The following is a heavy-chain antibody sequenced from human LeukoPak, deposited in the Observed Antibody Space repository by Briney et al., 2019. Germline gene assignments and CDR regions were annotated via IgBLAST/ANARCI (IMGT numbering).Heavy chain of an antibody. CDR2: IYHSGST. CDR3: ARLNPEETYHYDSSGYYRTASFDS. D-gene: IGHD3-22*01. Sequence: SETLSLTCAVSGGSISSGGYSWSWIRQPPGKGLEWIGYIYHSGSTYYNPSLKSRVTISVDRSKNQFSLKLSSVTAADTAVYYCARLNPEETYHYDSSGYYRTASFDSWGQRTRVTVST. CDR1: GGSISSGGYS. J-gene: IGHJ4*02. V-gene: IGHV4-30-2*01.